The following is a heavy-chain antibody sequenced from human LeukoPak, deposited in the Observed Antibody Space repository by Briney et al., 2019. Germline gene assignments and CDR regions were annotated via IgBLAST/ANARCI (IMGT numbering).Heavy chain of an antibody. CDR3: ARARYNWNLFDY. D-gene: IGHD1-20*01. Sequence: SQTLSLTCTVSGGSISSGSYYWSWIRQPAGKGLEWIGRIYTSGSTNYNPSLKSRVTISVDTSKNQFSLKLSSVTAADTAVYYCARARYNWNLFDYWGQGTLVTVSS. CDR1: GGSISSGSYY. V-gene: IGHV4-61*02. CDR2: IYTSGST. J-gene: IGHJ4*02.